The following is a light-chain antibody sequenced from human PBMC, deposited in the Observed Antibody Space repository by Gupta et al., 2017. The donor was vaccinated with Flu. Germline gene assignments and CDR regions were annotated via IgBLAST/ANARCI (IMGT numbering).Light chain of an antibody. CDR3: QQSYITPRT. Sequence: DIQMTQSPPSLHASVGDSVTISCRASERVRNYLNWYQQKRGKAPHLLIYGASSLQSGVPSRFSGSGSGTDFTLTIRGLQPEDFATYYCQQSYITPRTFGPGTEVELK. J-gene: IGKJ1*01. CDR2: GAS. V-gene: IGKV1-39*01. CDR1: ERVRNY.